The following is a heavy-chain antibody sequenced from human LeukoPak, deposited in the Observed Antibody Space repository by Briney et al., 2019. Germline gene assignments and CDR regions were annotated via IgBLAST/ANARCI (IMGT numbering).Heavy chain of an antibody. Sequence: PSETLSLTCTVSGGSISSSSYYWGWIRQPPGKGLEWIGSIYYSGSTYYNPSLKSRVTISVDTSKNQFSLKLSSVTAADTAVYYCARVNGWLFLIDYWGQGTLVTVSS. CDR3: ARVNGWLFLIDY. CDR1: GGSISSSSYY. D-gene: IGHD3-22*01. V-gene: IGHV4-39*07. J-gene: IGHJ4*02. CDR2: IYYSGST.